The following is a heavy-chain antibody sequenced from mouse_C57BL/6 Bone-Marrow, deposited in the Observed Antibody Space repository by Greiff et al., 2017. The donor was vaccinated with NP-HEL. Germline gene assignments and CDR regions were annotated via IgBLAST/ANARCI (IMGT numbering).Heavy chain of an antibody. D-gene: IGHD1-1*01. V-gene: IGHV14-4*01. Sequence: VQLQQSGAELVRPGASVKLSCTASGFNFTDDYMHWVKQRPEQGLEWIGWIDPENGDTEYASKFKGKATITADTSSNTAYLQLSSLTSEDTAVDYCTFITTAPFDYWGQGTTLTVSS. J-gene: IGHJ2*01. CDR3: TFITTAPFDY. CDR2: IDPENGDT. CDR1: GFNFTDDY.